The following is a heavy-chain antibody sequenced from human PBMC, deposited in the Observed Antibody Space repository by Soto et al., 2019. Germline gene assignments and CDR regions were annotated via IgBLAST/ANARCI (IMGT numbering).Heavy chain of an antibody. CDR2: IYYSGST. CDR1: GGSISSGDYY. CDR3: ARDSGYDRSSDY. J-gene: IGHJ4*02. D-gene: IGHD5-12*01. Sequence: PSETLSLTCTVSGGSISSGDYYWSWIRQPPGKGLEWIGYIYYSGSTYYNPSLKSRVTISVDTSKNQFSLKLSSVTAADTAVYYCARDSGYDRSSDYWGQGTLVTVSS. V-gene: IGHV4-30-4*01.